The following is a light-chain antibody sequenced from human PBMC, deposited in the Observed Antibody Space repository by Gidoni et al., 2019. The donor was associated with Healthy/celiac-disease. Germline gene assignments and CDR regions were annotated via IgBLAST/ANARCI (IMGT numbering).Light chain of an antibody. CDR2: DVS. V-gene: IGLV2-14*01. Sequence: SALTQPASVSGSPGQSITISCTGTSSDVGGYNYVSWYQQHPGKAPKLMSYDVSNRPSGVSNRFSGSKSGNTASLTISGLQAEDEADYYGSAYTSSSTPVFGGGTKLTVL. J-gene: IGLJ2*01. CDR1: SSDVGGYNY. CDR3: SAYTSSSTPV.